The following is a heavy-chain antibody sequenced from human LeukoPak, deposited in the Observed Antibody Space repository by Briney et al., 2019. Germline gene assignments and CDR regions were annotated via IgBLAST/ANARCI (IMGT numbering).Heavy chain of an antibody. CDR2: IYYSGST. CDR1: GYSISSGYY. V-gene: IGHV4-38-2*02. J-gene: IGHJ4*02. D-gene: IGHD6-13*01. CDR3: ARRASRRIAAAAFDY. Sequence: SETLSLTCTISGYSISSGYYWGWIRQPPGKGLEWIGSIYYSGSTYYNPSLKSRVTISVDTSKNQFSLKLSSVTAADTAVYYCARRASRRIAAAAFDYWGQGTLVTVSS.